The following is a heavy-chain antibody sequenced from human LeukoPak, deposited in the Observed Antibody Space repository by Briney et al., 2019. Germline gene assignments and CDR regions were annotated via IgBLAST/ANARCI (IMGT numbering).Heavy chain of an antibody. Sequence: SETLSLTCTVSGGSISGHYWSWIRLPPGKGLEWIGYIYYNGNTYYHPSLKSRLTISLDTSKNQFSLNLSSVTAADTAVYFCAIDSSGYTEAFDIWGQGTMVAVSS. CDR2: IYYNGNT. CDR3: AIDSSGYTEAFDI. D-gene: IGHD3-22*01. J-gene: IGHJ3*02. CDR1: GGSISGHY. V-gene: IGHV4-59*11.